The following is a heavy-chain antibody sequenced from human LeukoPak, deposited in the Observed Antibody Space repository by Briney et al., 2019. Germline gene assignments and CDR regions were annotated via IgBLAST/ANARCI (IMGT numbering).Heavy chain of an antibody. D-gene: IGHD6-13*01. CDR2: IYQSGKT. CDR1: GYSISSGYY. CDR3: ARGLPGGQLSRYDY. Sequence: PSETLSLTCSVSGYSISSGYYWGWIRQPPGKGLEWMGIIYQSGKTYCNPSLESRVTISVDTSKNQFSLKMNSMAAADTAMYYCARGLPGGQLSRYDYWGQGTLVTVSS. V-gene: IGHV4-38-2*02. J-gene: IGHJ4*02.